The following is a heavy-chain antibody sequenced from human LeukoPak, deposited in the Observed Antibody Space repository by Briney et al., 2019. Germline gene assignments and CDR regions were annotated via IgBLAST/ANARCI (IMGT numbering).Heavy chain of an antibody. V-gene: IGHV4-59*01. CDR3: ARGGTGYYNFDY. CDR1: GGSISTYY. J-gene: IGHJ4*02. CDR2: IYYTGST. Sequence: SETLSLTCTVSGGSISTYYWSWIRQPPGKGLEWIGFIYYTGSTYYNPSLKSRATISVDTSKNQFSLKVSSVTAADTAVYYCARGGTGYYNFDYWGQGTLVTVSS. D-gene: IGHD3/OR15-3a*01.